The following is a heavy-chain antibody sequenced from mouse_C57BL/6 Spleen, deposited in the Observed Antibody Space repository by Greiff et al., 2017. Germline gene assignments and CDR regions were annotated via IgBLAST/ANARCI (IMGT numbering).Heavy chain of an antibody. CDR1: GYTFTDYY. J-gene: IGHJ3*01. D-gene: IGHD1-1*01. Sequence: EVQLQQSGPELVKPGASVKISCKASGYTFTDYYMNWVKQSHGKSLEWIGDINPNNGGTSYNQKFKGKATLTVDKSSSTAYMELRSLTSEDSAVYYCARSRGLLTGAPFAYWGQGTLVTVSA. CDR3: ARSRGLLTGAPFAY. V-gene: IGHV1-26*01. CDR2: INPNNGGT.